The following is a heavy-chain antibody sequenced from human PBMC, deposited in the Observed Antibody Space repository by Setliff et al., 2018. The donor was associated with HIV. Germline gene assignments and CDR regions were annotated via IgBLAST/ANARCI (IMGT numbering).Heavy chain of an antibody. D-gene: IGHD1-7*01. J-gene: IGHJ4*02. CDR2: MSHSGTA. V-gene: IGHV4-38-2*01. CDR1: GYSISSRYY. Sequence: SETLSLTCAVSGYSISSRYYWGWIRQPQGKGLEWIGSMSHSGTADYSPSLRSRVTISLDTSKNQFSLKLRSVTAADTAVYYCAKLSVLVDSWGQGTLVTVSS. CDR3: AKLSVLVDS.